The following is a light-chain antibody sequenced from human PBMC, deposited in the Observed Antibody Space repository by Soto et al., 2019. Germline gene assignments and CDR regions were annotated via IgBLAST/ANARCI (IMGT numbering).Light chain of an antibody. V-gene: IGKV3-20*01. CDR2: DAS. J-gene: IGKJ3*01. CDR3: HHYSRSPIFT. Sequence: EIVLTQSPGTLSLSPGERATLSCRASQSVSSSYLAWYQQRPGQAPRLLIYDASTRAAGIPDRFSGSGSGTDFTLTISRLEPEDFAVFYCHHYSRSPIFTFGPGTKVDIK. CDR1: QSVSSSY.